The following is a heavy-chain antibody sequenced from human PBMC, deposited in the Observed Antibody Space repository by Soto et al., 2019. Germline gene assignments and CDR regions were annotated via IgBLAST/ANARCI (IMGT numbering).Heavy chain of an antibody. D-gene: IGHD5-18*01. J-gene: IGHJ5*02. V-gene: IGHV1-69*13. Sequence: GASVKVSCKASGGTFSSYAISWVRQAPGQGLEWMGGIIPIFGTANYAQKFQGRVTITADESTSTAYMELSSLRSEDTAVYYCARDPRGYSYGYNSFDPWGQGTLVTVSS. CDR3: ARDPRGYSYGYNSFDP. CDR1: GGTFSSYA. CDR2: IIPIFGTA.